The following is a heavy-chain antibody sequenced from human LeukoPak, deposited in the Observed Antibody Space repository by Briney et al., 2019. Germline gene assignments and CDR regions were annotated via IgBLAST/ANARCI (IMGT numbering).Heavy chain of an antibody. CDR2: IYPGDSDT. CDR1: GYRFTNYW. CDR3: ARHLVDSTGWYFDY. Sequence: GESLKISCQGSGYRFTNYWIGWVRQMPGKGLEWMGIIYPGDSDTRYSPSFQGQVTISADKSISTAYLQWRSLKASDTAMYYCARHLVDSTGWYFDYWGQGTLVTVSS. D-gene: IGHD6-19*01. J-gene: IGHJ4*02. V-gene: IGHV5-51*01.